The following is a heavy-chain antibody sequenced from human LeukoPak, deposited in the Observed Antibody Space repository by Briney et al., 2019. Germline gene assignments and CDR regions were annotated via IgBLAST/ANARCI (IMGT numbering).Heavy chain of an antibody. CDR1: GFTVSSNY. D-gene: IGHD6-13*01. Sequence: GGSLRLSCAASGFTVSSNYMSWVRQAPGKGLEWVSVIYSGGSTYYADSVKGRFTISRDNSKNTLYLQMNSLRAEDTAIYYCARSIPYGTTWYGRSDYWGQGTLVTVSS. CDR2: IYSGGST. V-gene: IGHV3-53*01. CDR3: ARSIPYGTTWYGRSDY. J-gene: IGHJ4*02.